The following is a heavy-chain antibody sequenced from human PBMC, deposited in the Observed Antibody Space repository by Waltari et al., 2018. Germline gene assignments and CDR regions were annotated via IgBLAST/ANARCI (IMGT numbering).Heavy chain of an antibody. V-gene: IGHV4-59*01. D-gene: IGHD3-22*01. J-gene: IGHJ3*02. Sequence: QVQLQESGPGLVKPSETLSLTCTVSGVSISSDYWVWVRQPPGKGLEWVGYIFHSGSTDYNSSLRSRLTLSVDTSKNQFSLRLSSVTAADTAMYYCARRDSRRQHPLDIWGQGTMVTVSS. CDR1: GVSISSDY. CDR3: ARRDSRRQHPLDI. CDR2: IFHSGST.